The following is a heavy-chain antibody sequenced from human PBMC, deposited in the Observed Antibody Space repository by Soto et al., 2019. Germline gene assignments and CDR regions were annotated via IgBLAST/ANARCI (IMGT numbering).Heavy chain of an antibody. Sequence: QVQLQQWGAGLLKPSETLSLTCAVYRGSFNDYYWTWIRQPPGKGLEWIGEIGHRGNTNYTPSLSSRVTMSLDTSMNFFSLKLSSVTAADTATYYCARANPASRRRYYFDSWGQGTLVTVSS. V-gene: IGHV4-34*02. CDR2: IGHRGNT. J-gene: IGHJ4*02. CDR3: ARANPASRRRYYFDS. CDR1: RGSFNDYY.